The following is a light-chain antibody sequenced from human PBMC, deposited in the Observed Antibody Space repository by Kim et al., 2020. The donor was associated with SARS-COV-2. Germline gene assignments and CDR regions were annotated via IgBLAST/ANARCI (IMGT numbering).Light chain of an antibody. CDR1: QSVTST. CDR3: QQYNNWPPRT. J-gene: IGKJ1*01. V-gene: IGKV3-15*01. CDR2: GAS. Sequence: SPRESSTLSCRASQSVTSTLAWYQQKPGQPPRLLIYGASTRATGIPARFSGSGSGTEFTLTISSLQSEDFAVYYCQQYNNWPPRTFGQGTKVDIK.